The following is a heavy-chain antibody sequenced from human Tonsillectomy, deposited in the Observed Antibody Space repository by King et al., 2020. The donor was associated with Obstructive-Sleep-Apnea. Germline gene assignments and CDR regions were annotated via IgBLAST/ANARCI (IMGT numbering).Heavy chain of an antibody. CDR1: GFTFSSYA. Sequence: QLVQSGGGVVQPGRSLRLSCAASGFTFSSYAMHWVRQAPGKGLEWGAVISYDGSNKYYADSVKGRFTISRDNSKNTLYLQMNSLRAEDTAVYYCARDPHYYGSGSPFDYWGQGTLVTVSS. J-gene: IGHJ4*02. CDR2: ISYDGSNK. D-gene: IGHD3-10*01. CDR3: ARDPHYYGSGSPFDY. V-gene: IGHV3-30*04.